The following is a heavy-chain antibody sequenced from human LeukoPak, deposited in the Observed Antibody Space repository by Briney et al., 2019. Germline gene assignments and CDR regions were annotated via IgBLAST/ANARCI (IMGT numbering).Heavy chain of an antibody. Sequence: GASVKVSFKASGGTFISYTISWVRQAPGQGLEWMGRVIPILGIANYAQKLQGRVTITADKSTSTAYMELSSLRSEDTAVYYCARDLGLGSSSPDPWGQGTLVTVSS. D-gene: IGHD2-2*01. J-gene: IGHJ5*02. CDR3: ARDLGLGSSSPDP. CDR2: VIPILGIA. V-gene: IGHV1-69*04. CDR1: GGTFISYT.